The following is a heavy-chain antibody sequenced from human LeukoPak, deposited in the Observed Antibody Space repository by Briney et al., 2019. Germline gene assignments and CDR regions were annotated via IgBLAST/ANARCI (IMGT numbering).Heavy chain of an antibody. J-gene: IGHJ5*02. Sequence: KPSETLSLTCTVSGGSISSYYWSWIRQPPGKGLEWIGYIYYSGSANDNPSLKSRVTISVDTSKNQFSLKLSSVTAADTAVYYCARDVGYFNWFDPWGQGTLVTVSS. CDR3: ARDVGYFNWFDP. V-gene: IGHV4-59*01. CDR1: GGSISSYY. CDR2: IYYSGSA. D-gene: IGHD5-18*01.